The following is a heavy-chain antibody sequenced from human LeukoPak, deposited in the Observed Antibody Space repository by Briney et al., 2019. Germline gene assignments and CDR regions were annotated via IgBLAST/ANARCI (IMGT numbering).Heavy chain of an antibody. J-gene: IGHJ4*02. V-gene: IGHV4-61*02. Sequence: SETLSLTCTVSGGSISSGSYYWSWIQQPAGKGLEWIGRIYTSGSTNYNPSLKSRVTISVDTSKNQFSLKLSSVTAADTAVYYCARGQVPHYYGSGVDYWGQGTLVTVSS. D-gene: IGHD3-10*01. CDR3: ARGQVPHYYGSGVDY. CDR1: GGSISSGSYY. CDR2: IYTSGST.